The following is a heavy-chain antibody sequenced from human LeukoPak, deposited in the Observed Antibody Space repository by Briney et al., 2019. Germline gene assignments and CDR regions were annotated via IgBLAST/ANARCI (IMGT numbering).Heavy chain of an antibody. CDR2: IRSKANSYAT. J-gene: IGHJ4*02. D-gene: IGHD6-13*01. Sequence: PGGSLKLSCAAPGFTFSGSAMHWVRQASGKGVEWGGRIRSKANSYATAYAAWVKGRFTISRDHSKTTAYLQMNSLNTEDTAVYYCTRLSGSSSIDYWGQGTLVTVSS. V-gene: IGHV3-73*01. CDR3: TRLSGSSSIDY. CDR1: GFTFSGSA.